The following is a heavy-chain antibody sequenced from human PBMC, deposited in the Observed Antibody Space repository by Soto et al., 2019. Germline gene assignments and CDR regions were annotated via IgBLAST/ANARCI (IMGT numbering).Heavy chain of an antibody. D-gene: IGHD3-10*01. CDR3: AKVSLWFGELWNPTGMDV. Sequence: GRSLRLCCAAAGLKFSSFGMRRISQAQGKGLEWVAVISYDGSNKYYADSVKGRFTISRDNSKNTLYLQMNSLRAEDTAVYYCAKVSLWFGELWNPTGMDVWGQGTTVTVSS. CDR2: ISYDGSNK. V-gene: IGHV3-30*18. CDR1: GLKFSSFG. J-gene: IGHJ6*02.